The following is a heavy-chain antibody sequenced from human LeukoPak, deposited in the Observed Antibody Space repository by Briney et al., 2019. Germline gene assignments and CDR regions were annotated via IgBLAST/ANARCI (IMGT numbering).Heavy chain of an antibody. J-gene: IGHJ3*02. V-gene: IGHV4-39*07. CDR3: ARGSITMVRGVIKGDAFDI. Sequence: SETLSLTCTVSGDSINSINYYWGWIRQPPGEGLEWIASTSSGGHTLYNPSLKSRVTISIDTSKNQFSLKLSSVTAADTAVYYCARGSITMVRGVIKGDAFDIWGQGTMVTVSS. CDR1: GDSINSINYY. CDR2: TSSGGHT. D-gene: IGHD3-10*01.